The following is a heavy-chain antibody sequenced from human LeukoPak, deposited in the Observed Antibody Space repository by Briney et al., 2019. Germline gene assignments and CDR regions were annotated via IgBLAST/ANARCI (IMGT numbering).Heavy chain of an antibody. Sequence: PGGSLRVSCTASGLTFGDYAMSWVRQAPGKGLEWVGFIRRKAYGGTTEYAASVKGRFTISRDDSKSIAYLQMNSLKTEDTAVYYCTTYYDILTGYYGNWFDPWGQGTLVTVTS. CDR2: IRRKAYGGTT. CDR1: GLTFGDYA. D-gene: IGHD3-9*01. J-gene: IGHJ5*02. CDR3: TTYYDILTGYYGNWFDP. V-gene: IGHV3-49*04.